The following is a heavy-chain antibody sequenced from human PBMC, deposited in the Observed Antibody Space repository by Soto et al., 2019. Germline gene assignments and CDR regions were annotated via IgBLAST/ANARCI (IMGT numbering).Heavy chain of an antibody. CDR2: INSDGSDT. V-gene: IGHV3-74*03. Sequence: DVQLVESGGGSAQPGGSLTLSFEASGFSFSSHWMHWVRQAPGRGLMWVSRINSDGSDTMYADYVKGRFTISRDNAKNTVSLQMNGLRAEDTGLSYCTSSAGHSAITAFDFWGQGAMVTVSS. J-gene: IGHJ3*01. D-gene: IGHD2-2*01. CDR3: TSSAGHSAITAFDF. CDR1: GFSFSSHW.